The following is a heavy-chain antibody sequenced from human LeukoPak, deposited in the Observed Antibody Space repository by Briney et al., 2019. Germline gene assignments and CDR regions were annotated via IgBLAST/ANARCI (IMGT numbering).Heavy chain of an antibody. CDR1: GGSFSGYY. J-gene: IGHJ4*02. V-gene: IGHV4-34*01. D-gene: IGHD2-21*02. Sequence: SETLSLTCAVYGGSFSGYYWSWIRQPPGKGLEWIGEINHSGSTNYNPSLKSRVTISVDTSKNQFSLKLSSVTAADTAVYYCARVPYCGGDCYHLFDYWGQGTLVTVSS. CDR2: INHSGST. CDR3: ARVPYCGGDCYHLFDY.